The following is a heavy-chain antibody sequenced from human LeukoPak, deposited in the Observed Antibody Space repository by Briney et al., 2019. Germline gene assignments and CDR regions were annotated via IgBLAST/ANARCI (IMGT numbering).Heavy chain of an antibody. D-gene: IGHD1-26*01. CDR1: GYTFTSYT. J-gene: IGHJ4*02. CDR2: ISVHNGNT. Sequence: GASVKVSCKASGYTFTSYTINWVRQAPGQGLEWMGWISVHNGNTKYAQKLQGRVTLTTDTSTSTAYMELSRLRSDDTAVYYCASGGGGSYYWGTIDYWGQGTLVTVSS. CDR3: ASGGGGSYYWGTIDY. V-gene: IGHV1-18*01.